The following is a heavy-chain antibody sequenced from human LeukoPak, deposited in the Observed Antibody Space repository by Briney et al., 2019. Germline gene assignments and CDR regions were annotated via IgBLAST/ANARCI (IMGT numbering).Heavy chain of an antibody. CDR1: GFTFRSYA. D-gene: IGHD6-13*01. CDR3: ASLAAAGSDY. Sequence: GRSPRLSCAATGFTFRSYAMHWVRQAPGKGLEWVAVISYDGSNKYYADSVKGRFTISRDNSKNTLYLQMNSLRAEDTAVYYCASLAAAGSDYWGQGTLVTVSS. V-gene: IGHV3-30*04. CDR2: ISYDGSNK. J-gene: IGHJ4*02.